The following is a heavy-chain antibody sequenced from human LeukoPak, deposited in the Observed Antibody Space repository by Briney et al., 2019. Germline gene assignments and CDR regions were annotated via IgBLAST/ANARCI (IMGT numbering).Heavy chain of an antibody. Sequence: ASVKVSCKASGGTFSSYAISWVRQAPGQGLEWMGGIIPIFGTANYAQKFQGRVTITADESTSTAYMELSSLRSEDTAVYYCARDLEGDYYYYYFDYWGQGTLVAVSS. CDR3: ARDLEGDYYYYYFDY. J-gene: IGHJ4*02. CDR1: GGTFSSYA. CDR2: IIPIFGTA. D-gene: IGHD3-10*01. V-gene: IGHV1-69*13.